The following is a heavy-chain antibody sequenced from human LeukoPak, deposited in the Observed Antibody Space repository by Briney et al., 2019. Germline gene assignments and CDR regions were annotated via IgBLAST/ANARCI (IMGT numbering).Heavy chain of an antibody. Sequence: GRSLRLSCAASGFTFDDYAMHWVRQAPGKGLEWVSGISWNSGSIGYADSVKGRFTISRDNAKNPLYLQMNSLRAEDMALYYCAKDYGSGSYWDAYFDYWGQGTLVTVSS. CDR1: GFTFDDYA. D-gene: IGHD3-10*01. CDR2: ISWNSGSI. CDR3: AKDYGSGSYWDAYFDY. J-gene: IGHJ4*02. V-gene: IGHV3-9*03.